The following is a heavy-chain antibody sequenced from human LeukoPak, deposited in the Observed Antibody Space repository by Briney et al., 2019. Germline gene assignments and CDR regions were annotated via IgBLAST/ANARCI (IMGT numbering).Heavy chain of an antibody. D-gene: IGHD3-22*01. CDR1: GFTFSSYG. J-gene: IGHJ3*02. CDR2: ISWNSGST. CDR3: AKDMGYYDSSGYSVDAFDI. V-gene: IGHV3-9*03. Sequence: GGSLRLSCAASGFTFSSYGMHWVRQAPGKGLEWVSGISWNSGSTGYADSVKGRFTISRDNAKNSLYLQMNSLRAEDMALYYCAKDMGYYDSSGYSVDAFDIWGRGTMVTVSS.